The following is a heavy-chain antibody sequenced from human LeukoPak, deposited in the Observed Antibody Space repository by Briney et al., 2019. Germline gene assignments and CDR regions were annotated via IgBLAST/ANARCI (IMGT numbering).Heavy chain of an antibody. CDR2: ISSSGSTI. CDR3: ARDLGYYYDSSGSPFDY. J-gene: IGHJ4*02. CDR1: GFTFSSYA. D-gene: IGHD3-22*01. Sequence: GGSLRLSCAASGFTFSSYAMSWIRQAPGKGLEWVSYISSSGSTIYYADSVKGRFTISRDNAKNSLYLQMNSLRAEDTAVYYCARDLGYYYDSSGSPFDYWGQGTLVTVSS. V-gene: IGHV3-11*04.